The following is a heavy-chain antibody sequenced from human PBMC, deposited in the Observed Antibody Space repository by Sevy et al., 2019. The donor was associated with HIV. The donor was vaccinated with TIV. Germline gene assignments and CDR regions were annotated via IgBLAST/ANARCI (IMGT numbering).Heavy chain of an antibody. CDR1: GYTFTGYY. D-gene: IGHD5-12*01. Sequence: ASVKVSRKASGYTFTGYYMHWVRQAPGQGLEWMGRINPNSGGTNYAQKFQGRVTMTRDTSISTAYMELSRLRSDDTAVYYCARGIVDGLAFDIWGQGTMVTVSS. V-gene: IGHV1-2*06. J-gene: IGHJ3*02. CDR2: INPNSGGT. CDR3: ARGIVDGLAFDI.